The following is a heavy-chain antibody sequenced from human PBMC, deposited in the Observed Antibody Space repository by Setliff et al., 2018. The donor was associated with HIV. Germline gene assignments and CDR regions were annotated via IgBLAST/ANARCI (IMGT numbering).Heavy chain of an antibody. J-gene: IGHJ4*02. CDR1: GYTFTGYY. Sequence: ASVKVSCKASGYTFTGYYVHWVRQAPGQGLEWMGWINPNSGGTNYAQKFQGWVTMTRDTSISTAYMELSRLRSDDTAVYYCARDSGAAGISGFDYWGQGTLVNVSS. D-gene: IGHD6-13*01. CDR2: INPNSGGT. V-gene: IGHV1-2*04. CDR3: ARDSGAAGISGFDY.